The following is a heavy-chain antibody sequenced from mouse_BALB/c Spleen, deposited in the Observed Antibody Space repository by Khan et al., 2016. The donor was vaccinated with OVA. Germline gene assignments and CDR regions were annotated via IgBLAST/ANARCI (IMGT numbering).Heavy chain of an antibody. V-gene: IGHV9-3-1*01. Sequence: QIQLVQSGPEVKKPGETVKISCKASGYSFTNYGMNWVRQASGKGLKWMGWINTYTGEPTYADDFKGRFAFSLETSASTAYLQINNLKNEDTATYFCASGGYWYFDVWGAGTTVTVSS. CDR2: INTYTGEP. J-gene: IGHJ1*01. CDR3: ASGGYWYFDV. D-gene: IGHD1-1*02. CDR1: GYSFTNYG.